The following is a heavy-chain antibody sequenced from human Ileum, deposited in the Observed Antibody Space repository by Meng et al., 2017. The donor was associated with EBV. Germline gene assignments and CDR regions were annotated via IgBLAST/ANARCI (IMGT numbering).Heavy chain of an antibody. CDR2: ISAYNGNT. CDR1: GYIFNNYG. Sequence: VQLGQSGAEVKKPGASVKASCKASGYIFNNYGVSWVRQAPGQGPEWMGWISAYNGNTNYAQNFQGRFTMTTDTSTSTAYMELRSLRSDDTAVYCCARDLPGGTKGTWLDLWGQGTLVTVSS. V-gene: IGHV1-18*01. J-gene: IGHJ5*02. CDR3: ARDLPGGTKGTWLDL. D-gene: IGHD1-14*01.